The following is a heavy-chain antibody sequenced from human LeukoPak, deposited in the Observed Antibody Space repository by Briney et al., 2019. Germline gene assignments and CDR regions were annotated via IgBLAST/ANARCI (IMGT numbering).Heavy chain of an antibody. Sequence: PSETLSLTCTVSGGSISSYYWSWIRQPAGKGLEWIGRIYTSGSTNYNPSLKSRVTISVDTSKNQFSLKLSSVTAADTAVYYCARGIQLWFNYYYYMDVWGKGTTVTVSS. CDR3: ARGIQLWFNYYYYMDV. D-gene: IGHD5-18*01. V-gene: IGHV4-4*07. CDR1: GGSISSYY. CDR2: IYTSGST. J-gene: IGHJ6*03.